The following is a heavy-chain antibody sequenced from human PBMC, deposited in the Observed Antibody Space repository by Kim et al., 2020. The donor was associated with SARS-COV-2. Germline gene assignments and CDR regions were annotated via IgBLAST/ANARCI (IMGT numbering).Heavy chain of an antibody. Sequence: ASVKVSCKASGYTFTSYFLYWVRQAPGQGLQWMGIINPSSGYTSHALQFQGRVTMTRDTSTSTVYMELGSLRPEDTAVYYCARVVVLTTGARKWDFYYYYGMDVWGQGTTVTVSS. CDR1: GYTFTSYF. V-gene: IGHV1-46*01. D-gene: IGHD3-22*01. CDR3: ARVVVLTTGARKWDFYYYYGMDV. CDR2: INPSSGYT. J-gene: IGHJ6*02.